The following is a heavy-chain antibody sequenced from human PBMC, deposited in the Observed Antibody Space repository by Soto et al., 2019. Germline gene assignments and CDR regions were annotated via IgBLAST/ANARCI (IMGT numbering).Heavy chain of an antibody. V-gene: IGHV3-30*18. CDR2: ISYDGSNK. CDR1: GFTFSSYG. D-gene: IGHD2-15*01. Sequence: QVQLVESGGGVVQPGRSLRLSCAASGFTFSSYGMHWVRQAPGKGLEWVAVISYDGSNKYYADSVKGRFTISRDNSKNTLYLQMNSLRAEDTAVYYCAKFPDCSGGSCYSGYFDYWGQGTLVTVSS. CDR3: AKFPDCSGGSCYSGYFDY. J-gene: IGHJ4*02.